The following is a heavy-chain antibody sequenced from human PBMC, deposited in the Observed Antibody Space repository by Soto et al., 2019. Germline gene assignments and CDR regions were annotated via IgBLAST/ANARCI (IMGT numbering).Heavy chain of an antibody. D-gene: IGHD3-10*01. CDR1: GVTFSSYS. Sequence: LRLSWSASGVTFSSYSMHWVRQAPSKGLEYVSAISGNGGSTYYAYSVKCRFTISRDNSKNTLYLQIGSLRAEDTPVNYCVKAQVAFLWYGELSGLYWGQGTLVTVSS. J-gene: IGHJ4*02. V-gene: IGHV3-64D*06. CDR3: VKAQVAFLWYGELSGLY. CDR2: ISGNGGST.